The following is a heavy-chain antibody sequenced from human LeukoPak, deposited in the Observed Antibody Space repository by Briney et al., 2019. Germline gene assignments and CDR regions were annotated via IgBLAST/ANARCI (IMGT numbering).Heavy chain of an antibody. V-gene: IGHV3-15*01. CDR1: GFTFSNAW. Sequence: PGGSLRLSCAASGFTFSNAWMSWVRQAPGKGLEWVGRIKSKTDGGTTDYAAPVKGRFTISRDDSKNTLYLQMNSLKTEDTAVYYCTTLSGQLPNFDYWGQGTLVTVSS. J-gene: IGHJ4*02. CDR2: IKSKTDGGTT. CDR3: TTLSGQLPNFDY. D-gene: IGHD2-2*01.